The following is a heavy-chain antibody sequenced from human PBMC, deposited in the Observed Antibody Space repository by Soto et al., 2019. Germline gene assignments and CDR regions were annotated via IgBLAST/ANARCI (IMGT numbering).Heavy chain of an antibody. CDR3: ARDRLVPYGYGMDV. D-gene: IGHD2-2*01. Sequence: QMQLVESGGGVVQPGRSLRLSCAASGFTFRSYGIHWVRQAPGKGLEWEELIWFDGSKKYYVDSVKGRFAVSRDNSKNTLYLQMNSLRVEDTAVYYCARDRLVPYGYGMDVWGQGTTVTVSS. J-gene: IGHJ6*02. CDR2: IWFDGSKK. V-gene: IGHV3-33*01. CDR1: GFTFRSYG.